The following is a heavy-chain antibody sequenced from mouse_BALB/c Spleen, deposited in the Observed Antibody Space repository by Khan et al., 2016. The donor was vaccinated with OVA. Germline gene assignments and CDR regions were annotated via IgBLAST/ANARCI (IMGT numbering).Heavy chain of an antibody. Sequence: VQLVESGAELAKPGASVKMSCKASGYTFSNYWIHWVKQRPGQGLEWIGYINPSSGYTYYNQTFNDKATLTTDKSYSTAYLQLSSLTSEDSAVYYSASDRIDYWGQGTTLTVSS. V-gene: IGHV1-7*01. CDR1: GYTFSNYW. J-gene: IGHJ2*01. CDR3: ASDRIDY. CDR2: INPSSGYT.